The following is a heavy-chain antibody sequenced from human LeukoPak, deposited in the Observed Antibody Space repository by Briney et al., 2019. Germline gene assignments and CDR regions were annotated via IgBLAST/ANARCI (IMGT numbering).Heavy chain of an antibody. Sequence: GGSLRLSCAASGFTFSSYEMNWVRQAPGKGLEWVSYISSSGSTIYYADSVKGRFTISRDNAKNSLYLQTNSLRAEDTAVYYCASPPPSYSSGWYQRYWGQGTLVTVSS. CDR2: ISSSGSTI. V-gene: IGHV3-48*03. J-gene: IGHJ4*02. D-gene: IGHD6-19*01. CDR3: ASPPPSYSSGWYQRY. CDR1: GFTFSSYE.